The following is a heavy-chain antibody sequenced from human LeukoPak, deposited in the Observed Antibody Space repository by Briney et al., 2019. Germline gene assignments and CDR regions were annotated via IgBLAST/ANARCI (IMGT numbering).Heavy chain of an antibody. CDR2: IWYDGSNK. J-gene: IGHJ4*02. CDR1: GFTFSSYG. Sequence: GSLRLSCAASGFTFSSYGMHWVRKAPGKGLEWVAVIWYDGSNKYYADSVKGRFTISRDNAKNSLYLQMNSLRAEDTALYYCARAGAETDPDYWGRGTLVTVSS. V-gene: IGHV3-33*01. CDR3: ARAGAETDPDY.